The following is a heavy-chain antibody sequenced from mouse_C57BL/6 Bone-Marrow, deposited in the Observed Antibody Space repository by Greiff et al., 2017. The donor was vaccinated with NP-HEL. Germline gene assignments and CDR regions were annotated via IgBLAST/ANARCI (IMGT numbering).Heavy chain of an antibody. CDR3: VHYYWSSYVGWYFDV. Sequence: QVQLQQPGAELVKPGASVKISCKASGYTFTSYWITWVKQRPGQGLEWIGDIYPGSGSTNYNEKFKSKATLTVDKSSSTAYMQLSSLTSEDSAVYGCVHYYWSSYVGWYFDVWGTGTTVTVSS. D-gene: IGHD1-1*01. V-gene: IGHV1-55*01. CDR2: IYPGSGST. CDR1: GYTFTSYW. J-gene: IGHJ1*03.